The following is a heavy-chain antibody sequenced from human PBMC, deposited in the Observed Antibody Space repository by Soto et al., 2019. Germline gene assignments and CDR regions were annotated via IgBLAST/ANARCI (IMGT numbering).Heavy chain of an antibody. CDR2: ISAYNGNT. CDR3: ARSIYPNWFDP. J-gene: IGHJ5*02. V-gene: IGHV1-18*01. CDR1: GYTFTTSV. D-gene: IGHD2-21*01. Sequence: QIQLAQSGAEVKKPGASVKVSCKASGYTFTTSVFGWMRQAPGQGREWVGWISAYNGNTKYAQKLQDRVTMTTDASTSTVYMELTSLSSDDTAVYYCARSIYPNWFDPWGQGTLVTVSS.